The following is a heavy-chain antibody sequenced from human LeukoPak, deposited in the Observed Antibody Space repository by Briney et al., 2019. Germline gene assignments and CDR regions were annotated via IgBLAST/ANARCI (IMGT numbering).Heavy chain of an antibody. Sequence: GGSLRLSCAASGFTFSSYWMTWVRQAPGKGLEWVANIKQDGSEKYYVDSVKGRFTISRDNAKNSPYLQMNSLRGEDTAVYYCVNLRDCWGQGTLVTVSS. D-gene: IGHD3-16*01. CDR1: GFTFSSYW. J-gene: IGHJ4*02. CDR3: VNLRDC. V-gene: IGHV3-7*01. CDR2: IKQDGSEK.